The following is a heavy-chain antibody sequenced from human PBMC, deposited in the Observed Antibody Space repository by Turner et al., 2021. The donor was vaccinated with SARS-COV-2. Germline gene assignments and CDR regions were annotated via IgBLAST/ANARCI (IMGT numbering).Heavy chain of an antibody. D-gene: IGHD2-15*01. V-gene: IGHV1-18*01. CDR1: GYTFTSYG. CDR2: ISAYNGNT. J-gene: IGHJ4*02. Sequence: QVQLVQAGAEVKKPGASVKVSCKASGYTFTSYGISWVRPAPGQGLGWMGWISAYNGNTNYAQKLQGRVTMTTDTSTSTAYMALRSLRSDDTAVYYCARGDIVVVVASTPGDYFDYWGQGTLVTVSS. CDR3: ARGDIVVVVASTPGDYFDY.